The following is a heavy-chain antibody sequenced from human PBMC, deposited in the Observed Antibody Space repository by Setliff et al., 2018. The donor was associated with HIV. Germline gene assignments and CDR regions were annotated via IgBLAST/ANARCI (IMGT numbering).Heavy chain of an antibody. Sequence: ASVKVSCKASGYTFTSYAMHWVRQAPGQRLEWMGWINAGNGNTKYSQKFQGRVTITRDTSASTAYMELSSLRSEDTAVYYCARDPQLLWFGELLDYFDYWGQGTLVTVS. V-gene: IGHV1-3*01. D-gene: IGHD3-10*01. CDR2: INAGNGNT. CDR3: ARDPQLLWFGELLDYFDY. CDR1: GYTFTSYA. J-gene: IGHJ4*02.